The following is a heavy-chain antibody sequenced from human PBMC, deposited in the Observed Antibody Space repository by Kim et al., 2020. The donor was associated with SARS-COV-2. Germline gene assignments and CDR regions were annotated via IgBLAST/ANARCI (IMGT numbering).Heavy chain of an antibody. CDR1: GFTFRGFA. V-gene: IGHV3-30*04. Sequence: GGSLRLSCAASGFTFRGFAMNWVRQAPGKGLEWVATIAYDGTNENYADTVKGRFTVSRDNSKSMLFLQMNSLRPGDTALYYCSSSKGGGGKNFWGQGTLVTVSS. D-gene: IGHD1-1*01. J-gene: IGHJ4*02. CDR2: IAYDGTNE. CDR3: SSSKGGGGKNF.